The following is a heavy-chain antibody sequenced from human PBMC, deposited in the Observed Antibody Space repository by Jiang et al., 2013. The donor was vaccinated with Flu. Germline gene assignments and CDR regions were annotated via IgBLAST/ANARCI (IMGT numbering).Heavy chain of an antibody. V-gene: IGHV7-4-1*01. J-gene: IGHJ4*02. CDR3: ARGGAVANIHYFDY. Sequence: QSGSELKKPGASVMVSCKASGYSITSNAMEWVRQAPEQGLEWMGWINTNTGNPTYAQGFTGRFVFSVDTSVNTAYLQIYSLKAEDTAVYYCARGGAVANIHYFDYWGQGTLATVSS. CDR2: INTNTGNP. CDR1: GYSITSNA. D-gene: IGHD6-19*01.